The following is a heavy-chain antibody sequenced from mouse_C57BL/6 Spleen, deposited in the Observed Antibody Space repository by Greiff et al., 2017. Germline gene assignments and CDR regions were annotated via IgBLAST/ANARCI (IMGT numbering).Heavy chain of an antibody. V-gene: IGHV5-4*01. CDR3: ARAPTTVVARYFDV. CDR1: GFTFSSYA. Sequence: EVHLVESGGGLVKPGGSLKLSCAASGFTFSSYAMSWVRQTPEKRLEWVATISDGGSYTYYPDNVKGRFTISRDNAKNNLYLQMSHLKSEDTAMYYCARAPTTVVARYFDVWGTGTTVTVSS. J-gene: IGHJ1*03. D-gene: IGHD1-1*01. CDR2: ISDGGSYT.